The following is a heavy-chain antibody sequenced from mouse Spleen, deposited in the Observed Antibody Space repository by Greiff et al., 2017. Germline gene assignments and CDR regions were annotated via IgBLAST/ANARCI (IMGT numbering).Heavy chain of an antibody. D-gene: IGHD1-1*01. CDR1: GYTFTSYW. CDR2: IYPGSGST. V-gene: IGHV1-55*01. CDR3: ASYYGSRRYFDY. J-gene: IGHJ2*01. Sequence: LQESGAELVKPGASVKMSCKASGYTFTSYWITWVKQRPGQGLEWIGDIYPGSGSTNYNEKFKSKATLTVDTSSSTAYMQLSSLTSEDSAVYYCASYYGSRRYFDYWGQGTTLTVSS.